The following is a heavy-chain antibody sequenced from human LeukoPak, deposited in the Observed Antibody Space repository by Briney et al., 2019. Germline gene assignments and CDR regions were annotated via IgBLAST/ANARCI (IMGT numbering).Heavy chain of an antibody. CDR3: ATEKVFAFDI. Sequence: PGESMRLSCAASGFTFTTYSMNWVRQAPGKGLQWVSYIIITSRTTNYADSVKGRFTISRDSAKNSLYLQMNSLRDEDTAVYYCATEKVFAFDIWGQGTVVTVSA. V-gene: IGHV3-48*02. CDR1: GFTFTTYS. CDR2: IIITSRTT. J-gene: IGHJ3*02.